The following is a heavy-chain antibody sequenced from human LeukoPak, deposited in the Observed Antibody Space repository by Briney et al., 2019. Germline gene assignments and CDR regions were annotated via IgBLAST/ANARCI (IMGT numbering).Heavy chain of an antibody. J-gene: IGHJ6*03. CDR2: INPNSGGT. CDR1: GYTFTSYY. D-gene: IGHD2-21*02. CDR3: ARVSGGDLLSPHYYYYMDV. Sequence: ASVRVSCKASGYTFTSYYMHWVRQAPGQGLEWMGWINPNSGGTNYAQKFQGRVTMTRDTSISTAYMELSRLRSDDTAVYYCARVSGGDLLSPHYYYYMDVWGKGTTVTISS. V-gene: IGHV1-2*02.